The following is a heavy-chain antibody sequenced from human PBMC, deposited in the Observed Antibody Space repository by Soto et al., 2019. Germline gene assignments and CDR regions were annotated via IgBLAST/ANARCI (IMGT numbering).Heavy chain of an antibody. J-gene: IGHJ6*02. D-gene: IGHD5-18*01. CDR2: VSPYDGYT. CDR1: GYTFSSYG. Sequence: ASVKVSCKASGYTFSSYGINWVRQAPGQGLEWLGWVSPYDGYTNYAQILQGRVSMTTDTSTKTAYMEVRSLRSDDTAVYYCARASPVVTDVWGQGTTVTVS. V-gene: IGHV1-18*01. CDR3: ARASPVVTDV.